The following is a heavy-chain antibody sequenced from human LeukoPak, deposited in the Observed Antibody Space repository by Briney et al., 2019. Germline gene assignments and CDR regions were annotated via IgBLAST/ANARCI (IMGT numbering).Heavy chain of an antibody. CDR3: ARDTAYYYDSSGYYDY. J-gene: IGHJ4*02. V-gene: IGHV1-46*01. CDR2: INPSGGST. Sequence: ASLKLSCKASGYTFTSYYMHWVRQAPGQGLEWMGIINPSGGSTSYAQKFQRRGTMTRDTSTSTVYIELSSLRSEATAVYYCARDTAYYYDSSGYYDYWGQGTLVTVSS. CDR1: GYTFTSYY. D-gene: IGHD3-22*01.